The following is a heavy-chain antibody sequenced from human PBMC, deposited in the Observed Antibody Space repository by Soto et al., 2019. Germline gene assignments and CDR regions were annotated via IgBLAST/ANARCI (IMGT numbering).Heavy chain of an antibody. J-gene: IGHJ5*02. V-gene: IGHV3-74*01. CDR2: INSDGTST. CDR1: GFTFSRHW. D-gene: IGHD5-18*01. Sequence: EVQLVESGGGLVQPGGSLRLSCAASGFTFSRHWMHWVRQAPGKGLVWVSRINSDGTSTNYADSVKGRFTISRDNAKNTLYLQMTSLRGEDTAVYHCAIPYTATTHKGLNSWGQGTLVTVSS. CDR3: AIPYTATTHKGLNS.